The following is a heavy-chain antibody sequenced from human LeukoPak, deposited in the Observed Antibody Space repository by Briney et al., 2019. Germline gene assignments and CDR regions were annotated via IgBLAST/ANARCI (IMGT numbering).Heavy chain of an antibody. Sequence: GASVKVSCKASGYTFTGYYMHWVRQAPGQGLEWMGWINPNSGGTNYAQKFQGRVTMTRDTSTSTAYMELRSLRSDDTAVYYCARVRRLYYGSGSFDSWGQGTLVTVSS. D-gene: IGHD3-10*01. J-gene: IGHJ4*02. CDR1: GYTFTGYY. V-gene: IGHV1-2*02. CDR3: ARVRRLYYGSGSFDS. CDR2: INPNSGGT.